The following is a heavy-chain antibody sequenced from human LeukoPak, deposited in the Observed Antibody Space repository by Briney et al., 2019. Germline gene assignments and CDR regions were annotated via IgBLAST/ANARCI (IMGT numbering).Heavy chain of an antibody. V-gene: IGHV3-23*01. CDR2: ISGSGGST. D-gene: IGHD3-3*01. CDR1: GFTFSSYA. CDR3: AKADYDFWSGYYPYYYYGMDV. J-gene: IGHJ6*02. Sequence: GGSLRLSCAASGFTFSSYAMSWVRQAPGKGLEWVSAISGSGGSTYYADSVKGRFTISKDNSKNTLYLQMNSLRAEDTAVYYCAKADYDFWSGYYPYYYYGMDVWGQGTTVTVSS.